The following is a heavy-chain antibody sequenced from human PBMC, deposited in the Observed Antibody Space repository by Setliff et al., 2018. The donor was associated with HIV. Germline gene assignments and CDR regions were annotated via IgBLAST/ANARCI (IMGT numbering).Heavy chain of an antibody. CDR2: INVGKGDT. CDR3: AIVRRIITFGGLVGLVQSLYYFHC. J-gene: IGHJ4*01. CDR1: GYTFTTYS. V-gene: IGHV1-3*01. Sequence: ASVKVSCKASGYTFTTYSMHWVRQAPGQSLEWMGWINVGKGDTKYSQELQGRITLTTDTSANTASMELRGLRFDDTAVYYCAIVRRIITFGGLVGLVQSLYYFHCWGHGTLVTVSS. D-gene: IGHD3-16*02.